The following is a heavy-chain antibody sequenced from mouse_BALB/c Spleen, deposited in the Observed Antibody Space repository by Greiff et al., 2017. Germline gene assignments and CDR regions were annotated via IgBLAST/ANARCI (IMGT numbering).Heavy chain of an antibody. V-gene: IGHV3-2*02. CDR3: ARSGEGTATWFDY. CDR2: ISYSGST. D-gene: IGHD1-2*01. J-gene: IGHJ3*01. Sequence: EVKLVESGPGLVKPSQSLSLTCTVTGYSITSDYAWNWIRQFPGNKLEWMGYISYSGSTSYNPSLKSRISITRDTSKNQFFLQLNSVTTEDTATYYCARSGEGTATWFDYWGQGTLVTVSA. CDR1: GYSITSDYA.